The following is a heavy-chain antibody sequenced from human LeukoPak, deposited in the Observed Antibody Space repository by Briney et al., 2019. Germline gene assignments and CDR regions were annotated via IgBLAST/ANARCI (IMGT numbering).Heavy chain of an antibody. CDR1: GYTFTSYA. D-gene: IGHD3-22*01. CDR2: INTNTGNP. V-gene: IGHV7-4-1*02. CDR3: ARATYYYDSSGYYYSGDYQPLLDY. J-gene: IGHJ4*02. Sequence: ASVKVSCKASGYTFTSYAMNWVRQAPGQGLEWMGWINTNTGNPTYAQGFTGRFVFSLDTSVSTAYLQISSLKAEDTAVYYCARATYYYDSSGYYYSGDYQPLLDYWGQGTLVTVSS.